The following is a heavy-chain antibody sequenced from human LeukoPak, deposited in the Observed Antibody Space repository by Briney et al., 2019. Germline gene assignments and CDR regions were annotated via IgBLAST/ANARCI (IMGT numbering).Heavy chain of an antibody. CDR2: IKQDGSEK. Sequence: GGSPRLSCAASGFTFSSYWMSWVRQAPGKGLEWVANIKQDGSEKYYVDSVKGRFTISRDNAKNSLYLQMNSLRAEGTAVYYCARSITMVRGVINDAFDIWGQGAMVTVSS. V-gene: IGHV3-7*01. CDR1: GFTFSSYW. CDR3: ARSITMVRGVINDAFDI. D-gene: IGHD3-10*01. J-gene: IGHJ3*02.